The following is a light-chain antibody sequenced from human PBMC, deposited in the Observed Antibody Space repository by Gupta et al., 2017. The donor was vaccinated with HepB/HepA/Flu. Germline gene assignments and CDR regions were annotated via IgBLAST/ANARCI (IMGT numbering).Light chain of an antibody. J-gene: IGLJ3*02. Sequence: QSVLTQPPSASGTPRQRVTISCSGSSSNIGSKVVNWYQQVPGTAPKLLIYSNDQRPSGVPDRFSGSKSGTSASLAISGLQSEDEADYYCAAWDNSRSGWVFGGGTKLTVL. CDR3: AAWDNSRSGWV. V-gene: IGLV1-44*01. CDR1: SSNIGSKV. CDR2: SND.